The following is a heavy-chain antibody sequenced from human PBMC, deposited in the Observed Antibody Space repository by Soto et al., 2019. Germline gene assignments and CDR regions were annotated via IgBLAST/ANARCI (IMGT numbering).Heavy chain of an antibody. V-gene: IGHV1-18*01. D-gene: IGHD3-22*01. CDR2: ISAYNGNT. CDR1: GYTFTSYG. J-gene: IGHJ3*02. Sequence: ASVKVSCKASGYTFTSYGISWVRQAPGQGLEWMGWISAYNGNTNYAQKLQGRVTMTTDTSTSTAYMELRSLRSDDTAVYYCARVLYDSSGYYYPRTALDIWGQGTMVTVSS. CDR3: ARVLYDSSGYYYPRTALDI.